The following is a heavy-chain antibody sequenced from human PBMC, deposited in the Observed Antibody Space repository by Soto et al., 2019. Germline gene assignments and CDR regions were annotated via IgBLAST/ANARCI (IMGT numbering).Heavy chain of an antibody. Sequence: SETLSLTCTVSGGSISSSSYYWGWIRQPPGKGLEWIGSIYYSGSTYYNPSLKSRVTISVDTSKNQFSLKLSSVTAADTAVYYCARGRAEYSGYDWTDAFDIWGQGTMVTVSS. CDR2: IYYSGST. V-gene: IGHV4-39*01. D-gene: IGHD5-12*01. CDR1: GGSISSSSYY. CDR3: ARGRAEYSGYDWTDAFDI. J-gene: IGHJ3*02.